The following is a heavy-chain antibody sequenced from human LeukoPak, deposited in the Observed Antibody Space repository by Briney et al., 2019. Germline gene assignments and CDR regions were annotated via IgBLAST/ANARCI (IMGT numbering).Heavy chain of an antibody. CDR1: GFTFGTSW. CDR3: TRGHYGIDI. D-gene: IGHD3-10*01. Sequence: PGGSLRLSCAASGFTFGTSWMTWVRQASGKGLEWVATINQDGTEEYYLDSVKGRFTISRDNAKNSLSLQMNSLRGEDTAVYYCTRGHYGIDIWGQGIMVTVSS. J-gene: IGHJ3*02. CDR2: INQDGTEE. V-gene: IGHV3-7*01.